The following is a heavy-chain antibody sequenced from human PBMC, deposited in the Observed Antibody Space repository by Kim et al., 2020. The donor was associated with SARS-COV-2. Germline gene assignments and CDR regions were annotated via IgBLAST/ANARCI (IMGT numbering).Heavy chain of an antibody. CDR3: ATLAVAGQEEYFQH. V-gene: IGHV1-24*01. D-gene: IGHD6-19*01. J-gene: IGHJ1*01. Sequence: ARKFQGRVTMTEDTSTDTAYMELSSLRSEDTAVYYCATLAVAGQEEYFQHWGQGTLVTVSS.